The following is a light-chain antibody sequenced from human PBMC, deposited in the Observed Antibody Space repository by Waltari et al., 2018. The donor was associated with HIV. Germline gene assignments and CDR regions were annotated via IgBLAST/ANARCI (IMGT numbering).Light chain of an antibody. CDR2: RNN. Sequence: QSVLTQPPSASGTPGQRVTISCSGSSSNIGSFYFSWYQQLPGSAPKLLIYRNNQRPSGVPDRFSGSKSGTSASLAISGLRSEDEADYYCAAWTDSLRGVVFGGGTKLSVL. CDR1: SSNIGSFY. V-gene: IGLV1-47*01. J-gene: IGLJ2*01. CDR3: AAWTDSLRGVV.